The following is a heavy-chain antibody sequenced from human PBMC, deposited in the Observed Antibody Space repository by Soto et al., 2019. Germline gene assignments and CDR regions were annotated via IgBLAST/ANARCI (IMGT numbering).Heavy chain of an antibody. Sequence: EVQLVESGGGLVKPGGSLRLSCAASGFTFSSYSMNWVRQAPGKGLEWVSSISSSSSYIYYADSVKGRFTISRDNAKNSLYLQMNSLRAEDTAVYYCARAVVPAASQYYYYYGMDVWGQGTTVTVSS. V-gene: IGHV3-21*01. D-gene: IGHD2-2*01. J-gene: IGHJ6*02. CDR1: GFTFSSYS. CDR3: ARAVVPAASQYYYYYGMDV. CDR2: ISSSSSYI.